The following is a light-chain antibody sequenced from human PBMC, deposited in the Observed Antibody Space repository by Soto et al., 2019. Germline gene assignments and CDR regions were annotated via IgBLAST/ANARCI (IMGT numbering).Light chain of an antibody. Sequence: QSVLTQPPSVSGSPGQSVTISCTGTSSDVGSYNRVSWYQQPPGTAPKLMIYEDSNRPSGVPDRFSGSKSGNTASLTISGLQAADEDDDYCCSYTNSITVVFGGGTKLTVL. CDR1: SSDVGSYNR. V-gene: IGLV2-18*02. CDR3: CSYTNSITVV. J-gene: IGLJ2*01. CDR2: EDS.